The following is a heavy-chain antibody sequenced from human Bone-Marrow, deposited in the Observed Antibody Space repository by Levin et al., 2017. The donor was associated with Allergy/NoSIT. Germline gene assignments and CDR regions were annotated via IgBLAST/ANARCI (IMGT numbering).Heavy chain of an antibody. CDR1: GFTFSNFW. J-gene: IGHJ4*02. D-gene: IGHD5-24*01. V-gene: IGHV3-23*01. Sequence: GGSLRLSCTASGFTFSNFWMHWVRQTPGKRLEWVSTISGSGSNTFYADSMRGRFTISKDNSKNLLYLQIDSLRVEDTAIYYCAKGWLQFEYFDYWGQGTLVTVSS. CDR2: ISGSGSNT. CDR3: AKGWLQFEYFDY.